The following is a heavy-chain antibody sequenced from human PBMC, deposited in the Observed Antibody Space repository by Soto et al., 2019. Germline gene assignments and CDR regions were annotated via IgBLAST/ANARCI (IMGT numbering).Heavy chain of an antibody. D-gene: IGHD3-16*01. J-gene: IGHJ4*02. V-gene: IGHV3-7*01. CDR2: MDQDGSET. CDR1: GFTFSTYW. CDR3: VCGGNFFIF. Sequence: EVQLVESGGGLVQPGGSLRLSCAASGFTFSTYWMTWVRQPPGKGLEWVANMDQDGSETYYVDSVRGRFTVSRDNAKNSLYLQMNRRRGEGTAVFYCVCGGNFFIFWGQGTLVTVSP.